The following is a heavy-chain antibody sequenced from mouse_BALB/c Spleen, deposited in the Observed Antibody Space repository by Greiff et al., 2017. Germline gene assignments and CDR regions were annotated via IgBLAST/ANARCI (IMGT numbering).Heavy chain of an antibody. V-gene: IGHV2-9*02. D-gene: IGHD4-1*02. J-gene: IGHJ3*01. Sequence: QVQLQESGPGLVAPSQSLSITCTVSGFSLTSYGVHWVRQPPGKGLEWLGVIWAGGSTNFNSAIMSRLSISKDNSKSQVFLKMNSLQTDDTAIYYCATQLVRAWFADWGEGTLVTVSA. CDR2: IWAGGST. CDR3: ATQLVRAWFAD. CDR1: GFSLTSYG.